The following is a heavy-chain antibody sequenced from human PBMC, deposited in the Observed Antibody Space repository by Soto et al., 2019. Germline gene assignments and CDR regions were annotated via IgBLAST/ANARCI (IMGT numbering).Heavy chain of an antibody. Sequence: QLHLVQSGAVVKKPGASVTVSCSASGYPVTAYYMHWVRQAPGRGIEWMGGINPATGAAKYTQTFQGRVTMTRDTSTSTVLMELSGLTSEDTAVFYCARGGGVGVAGSAAFDMWGQGTLVTVSS. CDR1: GYPVTAYY. D-gene: IGHD3-3*01. CDR2: INPATGAA. J-gene: IGHJ3*02. CDR3: ARGGGVGVAGSAAFDM. V-gene: IGHV1-2*02.